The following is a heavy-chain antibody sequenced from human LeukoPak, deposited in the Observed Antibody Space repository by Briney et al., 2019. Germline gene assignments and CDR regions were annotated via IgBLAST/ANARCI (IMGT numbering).Heavy chain of an antibody. D-gene: IGHD6-19*01. CDR1: GFTFRNYG. Sequence: GWSLRLSCAASGFTFRNYGIHWVRQAPGKALEGVALISYDGSDKYYADSVKGRFTISRDNSKNTVYLQLSNQTSADTAVYYCSKDLRNGWSLEYWGQGTLVTVSS. J-gene: IGHJ4*02. CDR3: SKDLRNGWSLEY. V-gene: IGHV3-30*18. CDR2: ISYDGSDK.